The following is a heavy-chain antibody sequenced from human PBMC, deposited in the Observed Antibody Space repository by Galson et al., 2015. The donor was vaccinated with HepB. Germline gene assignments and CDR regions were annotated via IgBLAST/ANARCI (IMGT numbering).Heavy chain of an antibody. CDR3: ARDTTLEWSTYYYYYYMDV. J-gene: IGHJ6*03. D-gene: IGHD3-3*01. CDR2: ISAYNGNT. Sequence: SVKVSCKASGYTFTSYGISWVRQAPGQGLEWMGWISAYNGNTSYAQKLQGRVTMTTDTSTSTAYMELRSLRSDDTAVYYCARDTTLEWSTYYYYYYMDVWGKGTTVTVSS. V-gene: IGHV1-18*01. CDR1: GYTFTSYG.